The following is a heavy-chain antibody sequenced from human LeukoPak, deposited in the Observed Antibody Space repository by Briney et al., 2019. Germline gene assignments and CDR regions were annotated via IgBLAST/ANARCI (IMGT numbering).Heavy chain of an antibody. Sequence: ASVKVSCKASGYTFTGYYMHWVRQAPGQGLEWMGWINPNSGGTNYAQKFQGRVTMTRDTSISTAYMELSRLRSDDTAVYYCARGALCSSTSCHAPYYFDYWRQGTLVTVSS. D-gene: IGHD2-2*01. CDR2: INPNSGGT. CDR1: GYTFTGYY. V-gene: IGHV1-2*02. CDR3: ARGALCSSTSCHAPYYFDY. J-gene: IGHJ4*02.